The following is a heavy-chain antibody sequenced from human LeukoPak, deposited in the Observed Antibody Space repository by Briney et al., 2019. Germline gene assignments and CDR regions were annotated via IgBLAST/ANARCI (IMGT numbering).Heavy chain of an antibody. Sequence: GGSLRLSCAASGFTFSGYSMNWVRQAPGKGLEWVSSISSSSSYIYYADSVKGRFTISRDNAKNSLYPQMNSLRAEDTAVYYCARSPSAAGYYFDYWGQGTLVTVSS. CDR1: GFTFSGYS. V-gene: IGHV3-21*01. CDR3: ARSPSAAGYYFDY. J-gene: IGHJ4*02. D-gene: IGHD6-13*01. CDR2: ISSSSSYI.